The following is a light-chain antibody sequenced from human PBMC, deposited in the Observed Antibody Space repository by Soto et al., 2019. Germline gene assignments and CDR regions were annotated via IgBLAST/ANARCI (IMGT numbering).Light chain of an antibody. CDR3: SSYTSNNTV. Sequence: QSALTQPASVSGSPGQSITISCTGTSSDIGGYNYVSWYQQHPGKAPKLMIYDVSNRPSGVSNRFSGSKSGNTASLTISGLQAEDEADYYCSSYTSNNTVFGTGNKVTVL. V-gene: IGLV2-14*01. CDR2: DVS. J-gene: IGLJ1*01. CDR1: SSDIGGYNY.